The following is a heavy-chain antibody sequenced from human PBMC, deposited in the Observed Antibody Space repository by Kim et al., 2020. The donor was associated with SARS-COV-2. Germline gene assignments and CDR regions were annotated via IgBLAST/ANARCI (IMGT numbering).Heavy chain of an antibody. CDR1: GYSFTEYA. CDR3: ARAVRHWGDLSSPYS. J-gene: IGHJ4*02. CDR2: INTITGRT. Sequence: ASVKVSCKASGYSFTEYALNWVRQAPGQGLEWMGWINTITGRTFYAQGFTGRFVFSSDTSVTTAYLQITSLIPEDTAVYYCARAVRHWGDLSSPYSWGQGTLITVSS. D-gene: IGHD3-16*01. V-gene: IGHV7-4-1*02.